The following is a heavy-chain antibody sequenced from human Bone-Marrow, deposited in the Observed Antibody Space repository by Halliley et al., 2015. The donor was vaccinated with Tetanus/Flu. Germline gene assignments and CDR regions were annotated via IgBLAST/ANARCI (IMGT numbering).Heavy chain of an antibody. CDR3: ARGPNGYDSFDM. Sequence: TLSLTCDVSGGFISTYYWTWIRQTPGKGLEWIGYISYRGSTNHNPSLQSRVTMSVYTSKNQFSLNLTSVTAADTAMYYCARGPNGYDSFDMWGQGTIVTVSS. CDR2: ISYRGST. J-gene: IGHJ3*02. V-gene: IGHV4-59*01. CDR1: GGFISTYY. D-gene: IGHD1-1*01.